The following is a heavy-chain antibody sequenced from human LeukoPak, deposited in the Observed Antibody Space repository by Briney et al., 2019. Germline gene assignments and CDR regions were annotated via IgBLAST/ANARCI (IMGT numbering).Heavy chain of an antibody. V-gene: IGHV4-34*01. CDR2: INHSGST. Sequence: PSETLSLTCAVYGGSFSGYYWSWIRQPPGKGLEWIGEINHSGSTNYNPSLKSRVTISVDTSKNQFSLKLSSVTAADTAVYYCARGLFVLPGCYDFWSGYDRYFDYWGQGTLVTVSS. CDR1: GGSFSGYY. CDR3: ARGLFVLPGCYDFWSGYDRYFDY. D-gene: IGHD3-3*01. J-gene: IGHJ4*02.